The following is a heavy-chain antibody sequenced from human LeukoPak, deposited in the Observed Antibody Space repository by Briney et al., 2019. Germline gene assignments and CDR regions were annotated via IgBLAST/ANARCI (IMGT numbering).Heavy chain of an antibody. D-gene: IGHD3-10*01. CDR2: IYPGDSDT. J-gene: IGHJ4*02. Sequence: GESLKISCKGSGYSFTSYWTGWVRQMPGKGLEWMGIIYPGDSDTRYSPSFQGQVTISADKSISTAYLQWSSLKASDTAMYYCASGHYYGSGSYRKGYFDYWGQGTLVTVSS. V-gene: IGHV5-51*01. CDR3: ASGHYYGSGSYRKGYFDY. CDR1: GYSFTSYW.